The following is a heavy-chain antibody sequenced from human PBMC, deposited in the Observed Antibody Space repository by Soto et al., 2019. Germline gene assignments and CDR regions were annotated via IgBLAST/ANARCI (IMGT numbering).Heavy chain of an antibody. V-gene: IGHV4-4*02. CDR3: ARVYSGSYSDY. Sequence: SETLSLTCAVSGGSIRSNNWWSWVRQPPGKGLEWIGEIFHSGSTNYNPSLKTRVTISVDKSKNQFSLKLSFVTAADTAVYYCARVYSGSYSDYWGQGTLVTSPQ. J-gene: IGHJ4*02. D-gene: IGHD1-26*01. CDR2: IFHSGST. CDR1: GGSIRSNNW.